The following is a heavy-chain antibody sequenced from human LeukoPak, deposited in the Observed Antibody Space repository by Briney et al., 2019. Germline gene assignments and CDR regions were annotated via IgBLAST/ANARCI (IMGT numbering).Heavy chain of an antibody. D-gene: IGHD3-10*01. V-gene: IGHV3-33*06. J-gene: IGHJ4*02. CDR3: AKDKPLFYGSGSPDY. CDR1: GFTFSSYG. CDR2: IWYDGSNK. Sequence: PGRSLRLSCAASGFTFSSYGMHWVRQAPGKGLEWVAVIWYDGSNKYYADSVKGRFTISRDNSKNTLYLQMNSLRAEDTAVYYCAKDKPLFYGSGSPDYWGQGTLVTVSS.